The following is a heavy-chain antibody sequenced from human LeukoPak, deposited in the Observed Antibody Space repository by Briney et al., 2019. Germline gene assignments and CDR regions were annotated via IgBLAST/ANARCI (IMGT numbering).Heavy chain of an antibody. CDR3: AKDMVRLRTATPLYYFDY. V-gene: IGHV3-9*03. D-gene: IGHD3-22*01. J-gene: IGHJ4*02. CDR1: GFTFDDYA. CDR2: ISWNSGSI. Sequence: TGGSLRLSCAASGFTFDDYAMHWVRQAPGKGLEWVSGISWNSGSIGYADSVKGRFTISRDNAKNSLYLQMNSLRAEDMALYYCAKDMVRLRTATPLYYFDYWGQGTLVTVSS.